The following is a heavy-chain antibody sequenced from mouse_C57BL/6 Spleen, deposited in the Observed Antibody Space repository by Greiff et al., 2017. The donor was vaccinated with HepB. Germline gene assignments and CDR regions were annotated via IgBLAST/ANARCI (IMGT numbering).Heavy chain of an antibody. V-gene: IGHV1-82*01. J-gene: IGHJ4*01. CDR2: IYPGDGDT. Sequence: VQLQQSGPELVKPGASVKISCKASGYAFSSSWMNWVKQRPGKGLEWIGRIYPGDGDTNYNGKFKGKATLTADKSSSTAYMQLSSLTSEDSAVYFCASYYASTDAMDYWGQGTSVTVSS. D-gene: IGHD1-1*01. CDR3: ASYYASTDAMDY. CDR1: GYAFSSSW.